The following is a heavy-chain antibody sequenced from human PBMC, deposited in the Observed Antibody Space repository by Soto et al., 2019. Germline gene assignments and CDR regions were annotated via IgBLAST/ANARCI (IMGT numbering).Heavy chain of an antibody. Sequence: GGSLRLSCAASGFTFNSYAMSWVRQAPGKGLEWVSAISTGGGYTYYADSVEGRFTFSRDNSKNILYLQMNSLRAEDTALYYCAKDRYSTSSGLFDSWGQGTLVTVSS. CDR1: GFTFNSYA. J-gene: IGHJ4*02. CDR2: ISTGGGYT. D-gene: IGHD6-6*01. CDR3: AKDRYSTSSGLFDS. V-gene: IGHV3-23*01.